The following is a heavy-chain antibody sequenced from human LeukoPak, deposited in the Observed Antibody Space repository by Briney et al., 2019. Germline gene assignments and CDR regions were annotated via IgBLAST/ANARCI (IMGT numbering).Heavy chain of an antibody. V-gene: IGHV4-59*01. CDR1: GGSISSYY. D-gene: IGHD3-3*01. CDR2: ISYSGST. CDR3: ARDRLYYDFYGMDV. Sequence: PSETLSLTCTVSGGSISSYYWSWIRQPPGKGLEWIACISYSGSTKYNPSLKSRVTISVDTSKNQLSLKLSSVTAADTAVYYCARDRLYYDFYGMDVWGQGTTVTVSS. J-gene: IGHJ6*02.